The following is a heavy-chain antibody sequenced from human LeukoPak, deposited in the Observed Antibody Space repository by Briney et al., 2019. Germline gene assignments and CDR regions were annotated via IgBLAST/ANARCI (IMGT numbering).Heavy chain of an antibody. D-gene: IGHD3-10*01. V-gene: IGHV1-18*01. Sequence: WASVKVSCKASGYTFTSYAMNWVRQAPGQGLEWMGWISAYNGNTNYAQKVQGRVTMTTDTSTTTAYMELRSLRSDDTAVYYCARGRPGDYWGQGTLVTVSS. CDR1: GYTFTSYA. CDR3: ARGRPGDY. J-gene: IGHJ4*02. CDR2: ISAYNGNT.